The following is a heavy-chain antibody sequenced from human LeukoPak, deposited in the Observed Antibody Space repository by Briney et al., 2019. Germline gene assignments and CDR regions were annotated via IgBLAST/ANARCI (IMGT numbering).Heavy chain of an antibody. J-gene: IGHJ4*02. V-gene: IGHV1-2*02. CDR1: GYTFTTYY. Sequence: VASVQVSCKASGYTFTTYYIHWVRQAPGQGLEWMGWINPNTGGTNYAQKFQGRVTITRDTSINTAYMDLSRLTSDDTALYYCARDHNSENWGSLGGWGQGTLVTVSS. CDR2: INPNTGGT. CDR3: ARDHNSENWGSLGG. D-gene: IGHD7-27*01.